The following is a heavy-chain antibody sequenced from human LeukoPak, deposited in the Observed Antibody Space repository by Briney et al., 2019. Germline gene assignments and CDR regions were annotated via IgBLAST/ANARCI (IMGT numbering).Heavy chain of an antibody. Sequence: GGSLRLSCAASEFTFSSYWMYWVRQAPGKGLVWVSHINSDGSSPSYADSVKGRFTISRDNAKNTLYLQMNSLRAEDTAVYYCATTMVRGVMGPPIFDYWGQGTLVTVSS. CDR2: INSDGSSP. CDR3: ATTMVRGVMGPPIFDY. J-gene: IGHJ4*02. D-gene: IGHD3-10*01. V-gene: IGHV3-74*01. CDR1: EFTFSSYW.